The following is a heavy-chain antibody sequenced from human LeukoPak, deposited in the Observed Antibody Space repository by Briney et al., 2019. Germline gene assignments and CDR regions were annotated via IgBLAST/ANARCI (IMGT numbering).Heavy chain of an antibody. CDR3: ARPELELLAWAGEVWFDP. D-gene: IGHD1-7*01. Sequence: ASVKVSCKASGYIFVGYYMHWVRQAPGQGLEWMGWINPNSGGTNYAQKFQGRVTMTRDTSISTAYMELSRLRSDDTAVYYCARPELELLAWAGEVWFDPWGQGTLVTVSS. V-gene: IGHV1-2*02. CDR1: GYIFVGYY. CDR2: INPNSGGT. J-gene: IGHJ5*02.